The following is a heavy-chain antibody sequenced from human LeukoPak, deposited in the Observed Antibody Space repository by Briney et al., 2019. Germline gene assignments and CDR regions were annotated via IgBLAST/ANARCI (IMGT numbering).Heavy chain of an antibody. CDR2: INPGGSEK. Sequence: GGSLRLSCAASGFTFSTYWMAWLHQAPGKGLEWVANINPGGSEKYYADSVKGRFTIFRDDAKNSLYLQVDSLRAEDTAVYSCARWGLAYAIDYWGQGTQVTVSS. CDR1: GFTFSTYW. CDR3: ARWGLAYAIDY. D-gene: IGHD2-8*01. J-gene: IGHJ4*02. V-gene: IGHV3-7*01.